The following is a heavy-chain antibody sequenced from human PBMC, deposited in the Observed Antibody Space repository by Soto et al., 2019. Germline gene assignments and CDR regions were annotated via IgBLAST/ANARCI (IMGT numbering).Heavy chain of an antibody. D-gene: IGHD4-17*01. Sequence: QVQLVQSGPDLKRPGASMKVSCKASGYTFTSYGISWVRQAPGQGLEWMAWISPLKGRTQYSQKAQGRVTLNTDTSSNTAYMEMTTLRVDDTAVYYCAMDYGDRPEYFKHWGQGTLVTVS. J-gene: IGHJ1*01. V-gene: IGHV1-18*04. CDR1: GYTFTSYG. CDR3: AMDYGDRPEYFKH. CDR2: ISPLKGRT.